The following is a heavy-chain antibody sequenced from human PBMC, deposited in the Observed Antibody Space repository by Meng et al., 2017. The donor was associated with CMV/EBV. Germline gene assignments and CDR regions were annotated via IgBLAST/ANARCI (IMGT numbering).Heavy chain of an antibody. J-gene: IGHJ6*02. D-gene: IGHD1-1*01. Sequence: GGSLRLSCAASGFTFSSYAMHWVRQAPGKGLEWVAVISYDGSNKYYADSVKGRFTISRDNSKNTLYLQMNSLRAEDTAVYYCARFDGGYIGYHYYYYGMDAWGQGTTVTVSS. CDR3: ARFDGGYIGYHYYYYGMDA. CDR2: ISYDGSNK. V-gene: IGHV3-30*04. CDR1: GFTFSSYA.